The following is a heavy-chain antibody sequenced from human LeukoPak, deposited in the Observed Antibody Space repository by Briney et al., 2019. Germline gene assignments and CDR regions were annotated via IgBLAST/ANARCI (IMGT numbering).Heavy chain of an antibody. J-gene: IGHJ4*02. CDR1: GYTFTGYY. CDR3: AREYYDTNRNHYFDY. CDR2: INPNSGGT. V-gene: IGHV1-2*02. Sequence: ASVKVSCKASGYTFTGYYMHWVRQAPGQGLEWMGWINPNSGGTNYAQKLQGRVTMTTDTSTSTAYMELRSLRSDDTAVYYCAREYYDTNRNHYFDYWAREPWSPSP. D-gene: IGHD3-22*01.